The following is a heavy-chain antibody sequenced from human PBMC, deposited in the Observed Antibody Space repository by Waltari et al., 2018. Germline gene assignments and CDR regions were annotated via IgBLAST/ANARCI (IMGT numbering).Heavy chain of an antibody. CDR1: GYSVTKSV. CDR3: AIGPAFYYGMNV. D-gene: IGHD3-16*01. V-gene: IGHV1-18*01. J-gene: IGHJ6*02. CDR2: ISCDTGNA. Sequence: QVQLVQSGAEVKKPGASVRVSCEAAGYSVTKSVITWVRQAPGQGLEWMGWISCDTGNANYAQKVQDRVSLTIQTSTKTAYMDLRSLKSDDTAIYYCAIGPAFYYGMNVWGQGTMVTVSS.